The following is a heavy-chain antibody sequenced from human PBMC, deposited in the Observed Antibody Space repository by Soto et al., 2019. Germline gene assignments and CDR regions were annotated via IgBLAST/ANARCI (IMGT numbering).Heavy chain of an antibody. D-gene: IGHD2-15*01. CDR2: IKSKSDGGTT. V-gene: IGHV3-15*01. CDR1: GFTFSDAW. CDR3: TTDLWRIAVVVGSTGYFNP. J-gene: IGHJ5*02. Sequence: GGSLRLSCAASGFTFSDAWMSWVRQAPGKGLDWVGRIKSKSDGGTTEYAAPVRGRFTISRDDSKSTLYLQMNSLKTEDTAVYYCTTDLWRIAVVVGSTGYFNPWGQGTPVTSPQ.